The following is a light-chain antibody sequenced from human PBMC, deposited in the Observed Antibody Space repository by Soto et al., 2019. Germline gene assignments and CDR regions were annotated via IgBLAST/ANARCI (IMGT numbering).Light chain of an antibody. CDR1: QSISSF. CDR3: QQSYSVPLT. CDR2: AAS. Sequence: DIPMTQSPSSLSASVGDRVTLTCRASQSISSFLNWYRHKPGKAPKLLIFAASNLQSGVPSRFSGSGSGTDFTLTISSLQPEDFATYYCQQSYSVPLTFGGGTKVEIK. V-gene: IGKV1-39*01. J-gene: IGKJ4*01.